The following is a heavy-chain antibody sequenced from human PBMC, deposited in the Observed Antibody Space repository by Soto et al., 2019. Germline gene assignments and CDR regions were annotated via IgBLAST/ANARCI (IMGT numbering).Heavy chain of an antibody. CDR1: VFTFDDYA. CDR2: ISWNSGSI. CDR3: AKVERGYSYGQALDY. J-gene: IGHJ4*02. V-gene: IGHV3-9*01. D-gene: IGHD5-18*01. Sequence: PCWSLRLSCAASVFTFDDYAMHWVRQAPGKGLEWVSGISWNSGSIGYADSVKGRFTISRDNAKNSLYLQMNSLRAEDTALYYCAKVERGYSYGQALDYWGQGTLVT.